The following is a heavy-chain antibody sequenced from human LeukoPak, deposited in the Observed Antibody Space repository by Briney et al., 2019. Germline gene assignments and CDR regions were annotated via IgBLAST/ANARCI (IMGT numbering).Heavy chain of an antibody. CDR2: IYYSGST. CDR3: ARADTYLDY. CDR1: GGSVSSGDYY. V-gene: IGHV4-30-4*08. D-gene: IGHD5-18*01. J-gene: IGHJ4*02. Sequence: PSETLSLTCTVSGGSVSSGDYYWNWIRQPPGKGLEWIGNIYYSGSTSYNPSLKSRVTISIDTSKNQFSLNLNSVTAADTAVYYCARADTYLDYWGLGILVTVSS.